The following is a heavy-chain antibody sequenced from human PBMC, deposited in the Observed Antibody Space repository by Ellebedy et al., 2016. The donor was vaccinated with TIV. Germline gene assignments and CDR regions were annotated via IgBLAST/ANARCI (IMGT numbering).Heavy chain of an antibody. CDR1: GFTFSSYA. Sequence: GESLKISXAASGFTFSSYAMHWVRQAPGKRLEWVAVAVISYDGSNKYYADSVKGRFTISRDNSKNTLYLQMNSLRAEDTAVYYCARDGLRYFDWTRRNGWFDPWGQGTLVTVSS. CDR2: ISYDGSNK. CDR3: ARDGLRYFDWTRRNGWFDP. V-gene: IGHV3-30*04. J-gene: IGHJ5*02. D-gene: IGHD3-9*01.